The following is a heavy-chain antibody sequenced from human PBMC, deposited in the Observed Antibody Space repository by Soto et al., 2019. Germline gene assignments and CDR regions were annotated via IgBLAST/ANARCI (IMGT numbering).Heavy chain of an antibody. CDR1: GFTFDDYA. V-gene: IGHV3-9*01. CDR2: ISWNSGSI. CDR3: AKEIVGAPGWFDP. J-gene: IGHJ5*02. D-gene: IGHD1-26*01. Sequence: PGGSLRLSCASSGFTFDDYAMHWVRQAPGKGLEWVSGISWNSGSIGYADSVKGRFTISRDNAKNSLYLQMNSLRAEDTALYYCAKEIVGAPGWFDPWGQGT.